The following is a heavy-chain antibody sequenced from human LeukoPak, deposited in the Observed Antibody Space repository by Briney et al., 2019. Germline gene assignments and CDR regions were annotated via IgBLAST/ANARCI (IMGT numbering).Heavy chain of an antibody. J-gene: IGHJ6*03. CDR3: ARGLASSPFYYYYMDV. CDR1: GFTFDDYA. D-gene: IGHD6-6*01. V-gene: IGHV3-9*01. CDR2: ISWNSGSI. Sequence: PGGSLRLSCAASGFTFDDYAMHWVRQAPGKGLEWVSGISWNSGSIGYADSVKGRFTISRDNAKNSLYLQMNSLRAEDTAVYYCARGLASSPFYYYYMDVWGKGTTVTVSS.